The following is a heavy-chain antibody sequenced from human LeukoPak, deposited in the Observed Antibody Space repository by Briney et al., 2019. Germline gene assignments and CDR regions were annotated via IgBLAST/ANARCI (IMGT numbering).Heavy chain of an antibody. V-gene: IGHV3-23*01. CDR1: GFTFSSYA. CDR3: AKFRDEAGTKNFDY. J-gene: IGHJ4*02. D-gene: IGHD2-8*01. CDR2: MSGSGDST. Sequence: PGGSLRLSCAASGFTFSSYAMSWVRQAPGRGWGWVAAMSGSGDSTYYADSVRGRFTISRGNSKNTLYLQMNSLRAEDTAVYYCAKFRDEAGTKNFDYWGQGTLVTVSS.